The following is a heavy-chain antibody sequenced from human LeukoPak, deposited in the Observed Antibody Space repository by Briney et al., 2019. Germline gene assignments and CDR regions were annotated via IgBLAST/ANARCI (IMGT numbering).Heavy chain of an antibody. CDR2: INPNSGGT. Sequence: GASVKVSCKASGYTFTGYYMHWVRQAPGQGLEWMGWINPNSGGTNYAQKFQGRVTMTRDTSISTAYMELSRLRSDDTAVYYCARAPFNYDILTGYHNYFDYWGQGTLVTVSS. CDR1: GYTFTGYY. J-gene: IGHJ4*02. V-gene: IGHV1-2*02. CDR3: ARAPFNYDILTGYHNYFDY. D-gene: IGHD3-9*01.